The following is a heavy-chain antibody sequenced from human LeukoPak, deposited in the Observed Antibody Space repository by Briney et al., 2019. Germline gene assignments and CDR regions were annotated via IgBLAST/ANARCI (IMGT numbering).Heavy chain of an antibody. D-gene: IGHD3-22*01. J-gene: IGHJ4*02. CDR3: AKDLSGYSPLYHHYYFDY. Sequence: PGGSLRLSCAASGFTFSSYAMSWVRQAPGKGLEWVSAISGSGGSTYYADSVKGRFTISRDNSQNTLYLQMNSLRAEDTAVYYCAKDLSGYSPLYHHYYFDYWGQGTLVTLSS. V-gene: IGHV3-23*01. CDR2: ISGSGGST. CDR1: GFTFSSYA.